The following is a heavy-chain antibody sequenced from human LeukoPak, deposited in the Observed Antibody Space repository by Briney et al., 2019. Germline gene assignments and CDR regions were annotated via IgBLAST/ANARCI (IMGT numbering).Heavy chain of an antibody. CDR3: SRGGDYGDYDFYYYGMDV. CDR2: MNSDGSTT. CDR1: GFTFSRDW. J-gene: IGHJ6*02. V-gene: IGHV3-74*01. D-gene: IGHD4-17*01. Sequence: GSLRLSCAASGFTFSRDWMHWVRQAPGKGLVWVSRMNSDGSTTNYADSVKGRFTISRDNAKNTLYLQMNSLRAEDTAVYYCSRGGDYGDYDFYYYGMDVWGQGTTVTVSS.